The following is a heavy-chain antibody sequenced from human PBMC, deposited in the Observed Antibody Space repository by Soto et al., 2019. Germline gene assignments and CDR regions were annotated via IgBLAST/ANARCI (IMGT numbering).Heavy chain of an antibody. J-gene: IGHJ5*02. CDR3: ARVVGALGHWFDP. V-gene: IGHV1-18*01. D-gene: IGHD1-26*01. Sequence: QVQLVQSGAEVKKPGASVKVSCKASGYTFTSYGISWVRQAPGQGLEWMGRISAYNGNTNYAQKLQGRVTMTTDTSTRTPYMELRSLRSDDTAVYYCARVVGALGHWFDPWGQGTLVTVSS. CDR1: GYTFTSYG. CDR2: ISAYNGNT.